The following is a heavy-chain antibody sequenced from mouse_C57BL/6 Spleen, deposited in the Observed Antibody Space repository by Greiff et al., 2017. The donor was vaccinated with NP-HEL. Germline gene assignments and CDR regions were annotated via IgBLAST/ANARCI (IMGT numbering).Heavy chain of an antibody. J-gene: IGHJ4*01. CDR2: IDPSDSYT. CDR3: ARGLRRGRYYAMDY. V-gene: IGHV1-69*01. D-gene: IGHD2-2*01. Sequence: QVQLQQPGAELVMPGASVKLSCKASGYTFTSYWMHWVKQRPGQGLEWIGEIDPSDSYTNYNQKFKGKSTLTVDKSSSTAYMQLSSLTSEDSAVYYFARGLRRGRYYAMDYWGQGTSVTVSS. CDR1: GYTFTSYW.